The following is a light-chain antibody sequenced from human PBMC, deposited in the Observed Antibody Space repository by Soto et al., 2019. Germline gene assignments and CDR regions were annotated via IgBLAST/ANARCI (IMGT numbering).Light chain of an antibody. Sequence: QSALTQPASVSGSPGQSITISCTGTSTDIGNGYNHVYWYQHHLGQAPKLMIYEVSNRPSDVSQRFSGSKSGNTASLTISGLQAEDEAYYYCSSYRVNAYVVFGGGTKLTVL. CDR2: EVS. J-gene: IGLJ2*01. V-gene: IGLV2-14*01. CDR1: STDIGNGYNH. CDR3: SSYRVNAYVV.